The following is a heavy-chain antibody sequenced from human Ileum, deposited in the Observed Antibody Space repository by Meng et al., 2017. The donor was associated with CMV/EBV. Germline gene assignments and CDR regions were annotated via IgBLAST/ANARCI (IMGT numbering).Heavy chain of an antibody. Sequence: FSNAWMRWVRQAPGKGLEWVGRIKSKTDGGTTDYAAPVKGRFTISRDDSKNTLYLQMNSLKTEDTAVYYCTTVVTTVTSRYTGWFDPWGQGTLVTVSS. CDR1: FSNAW. CDR3: TTVVTTVTSRYTGWFDP. J-gene: IGHJ5*02. D-gene: IGHD4-17*01. CDR2: IKSKTDGGTT. V-gene: IGHV3-15*01.